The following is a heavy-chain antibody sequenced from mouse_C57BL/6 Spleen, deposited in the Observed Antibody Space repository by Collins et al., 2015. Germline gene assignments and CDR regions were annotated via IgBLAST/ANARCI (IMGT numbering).Heavy chain of an antibody. J-gene: IGHJ1*03. CDR3: ARTNYYGSNYGYFDV. V-gene: IGHV14-3*01. CDR2: IAPANGNT. D-gene: IGHD1-1*01. Sequence: EVQLQQSVAELVRPGASVKLSCTASDFNIKNTYMHWVKQRPEQGLEWIGRIAPANGNTKYAPKFQDKATISADTSSNTAYLQLSSLTSEDTAIYYCARTNYYGSNYGYFDVWGTGTTVTVSS. CDR1: DFNIKNTY.